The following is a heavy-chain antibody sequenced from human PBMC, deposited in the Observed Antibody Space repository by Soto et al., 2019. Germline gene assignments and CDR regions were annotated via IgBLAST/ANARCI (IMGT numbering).Heavy chain of an antibody. J-gene: IGHJ4*02. D-gene: IGHD6-19*01. CDR2: ISNSGST. Sequence: PSETLSLTCTVTGGPISSSGDYWGWVRQTPGKGLEWIGTISNSGSTYYKQSVMSRVTISVDTSKKQFSLRLISVTAADTAVYYCARGLSSSAYLDYWGQGTLVTVSS. CDR3: ARGLSSSAYLDY. CDR1: GGPISSSGDY. V-gene: IGHV4-39*01.